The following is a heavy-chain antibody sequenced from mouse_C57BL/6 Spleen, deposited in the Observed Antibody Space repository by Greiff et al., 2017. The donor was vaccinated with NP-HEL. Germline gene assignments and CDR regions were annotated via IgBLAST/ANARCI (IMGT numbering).Heavy chain of an antibody. D-gene: IGHD4-1*01. V-gene: IGHV1-54*01. CDR1: GYAFTNYL. CDR3: ARSNWDDYAMDY. Sequence: VKLQESGAELVRPGTSVKVSCKASGYAFTNYLIEWVKQRPGQGLEWIGVINPGSGGTNYNEKFKGKATLTADKSSSTAYMQLSSLTSEDSAVYFCARSNWDDYAMDYWGQGTSVTVSS. CDR2: INPGSGGT. J-gene: IGHJ4*01.